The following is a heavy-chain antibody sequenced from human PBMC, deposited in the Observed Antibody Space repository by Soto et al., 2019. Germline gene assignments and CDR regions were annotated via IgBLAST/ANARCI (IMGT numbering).Heavy chain of an antibody. CDR1: GFTFSSYA. V-gene: IGHV3-23*01. CDR3: AKDSRALMIAAYYFDY. CDR2: ISGSGGST. J-gene: IGHJ4*02. Sequence: LRLSCAASGFTFSSYAMSWVRQAPGKGLEWVSAISGSGGSTYYADSVKGRFTISRDNSKNTLYLQMNSLRAEDTAVYYCAKDSRALMIAAYYFDYWGQGTLVTVSS. D-gene: IGHD3-22*01.